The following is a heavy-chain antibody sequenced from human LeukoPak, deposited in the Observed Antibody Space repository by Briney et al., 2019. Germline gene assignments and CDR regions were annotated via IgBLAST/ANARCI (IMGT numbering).Heavy chain of an antibody. V-gene: IGHV3-48*04. Sequence: GGSLRLSCAASGFTFSSYSMNWVRQAPGKGLEWVSYISSSGSTIYYADSVKGRFAISRDNAKNSLYLQMNSLRAEDTAVYYCARAAVAGLYFDYWGQGTLVTVSS. CDR1: GFTFSSYS. CDR2: ISSSGSTI. CDR3: ARAAVAGLYFDY. J-gene: IGHJ4*02. D-gene: IGHD6-19*01.